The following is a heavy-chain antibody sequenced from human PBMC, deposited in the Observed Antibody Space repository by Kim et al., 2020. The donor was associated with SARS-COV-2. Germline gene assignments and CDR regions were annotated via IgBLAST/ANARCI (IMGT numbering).Heavy chain of an antibody. Sequence: GSTYYANSVEGKFTIPSDNSKNTLYLQMGSLRAEDMAVYYCASQVGARAVWGQGTLVTVSS. CDR2: GST. J-gene: IGHJ4*02. V-gene: IGHV3-64*01. CDR3: ASQVGARAV. D-gene: IGHD1-26*01.